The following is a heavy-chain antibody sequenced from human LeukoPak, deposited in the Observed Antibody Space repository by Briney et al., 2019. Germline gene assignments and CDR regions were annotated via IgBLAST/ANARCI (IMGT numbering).Heavy chain of an antibody. CDR3: ATPGFDSSGYYYHEYFQT. Sequence: ASVKVSCTASGYTFTGYYMNWVRQAPGQGLEWMGWINPNSGGTNYAEKFQGRVTMTRDTSMSSAYMELSRLRSDDTAVYYCATPGFDSSGYYYHEYFQTWGQGTLVTVSS. J-gene: IGHJ1*01. V-gene: IGHV1-2*02. D-gene: IGHD3-22*01. CDR1: GYTFTGYY. CDR2: INPNSGGT.